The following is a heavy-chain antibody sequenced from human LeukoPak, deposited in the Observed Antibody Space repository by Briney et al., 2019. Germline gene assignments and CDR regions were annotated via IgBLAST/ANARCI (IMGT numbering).Heavy chain of an antibody. CDR1: GFTFSSFA. D-gene: IGHD4-17*01. CDR2: ISDSGGST. CDR3: AKDLPDYGDYIEGS. J-gene: IGHJ5*02. Sequence: GGSLRLSCAASGFTFSSFAMSWVRQAPGKGLEWVSTISDSGGSTNYADSVKGRFTFSRDNSKKTLYLQMNSLRAEDTAVYYCAKDLPDYGDYIEGSWGQGTLVTVSS. V-gene: IGHV3-23*01.